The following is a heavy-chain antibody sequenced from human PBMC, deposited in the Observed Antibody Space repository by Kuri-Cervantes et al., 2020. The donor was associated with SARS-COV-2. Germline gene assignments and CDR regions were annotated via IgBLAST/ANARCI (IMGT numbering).Heavy chain of an antibody. V-gene: IGHV4-38-2*02. CDR1: GYSISGSCY. CDR3: ASALKGQIDAFDI. CDR2: IYHSGST. J-gene: IGHJ3*02. Sequence: SETRSLASSVAGYSISGSCYWGWIRQHPGKGQEWIGSIYHSGSTYYNTYRKRRITISVDTSKTQFSLRLSSLTAADTAVYYCASALKGQIDAFDIWCQGTMVTVSS.